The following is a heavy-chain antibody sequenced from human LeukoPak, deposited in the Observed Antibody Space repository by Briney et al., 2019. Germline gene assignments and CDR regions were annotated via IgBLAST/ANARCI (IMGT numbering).Heavy chain of an antibody. Sequence: GGSLRLSCAASGFTFSNFGMHWVRQTPGKGLEWVAFIRSDGNDKYSADSVKGRFTISRDNSKNTLHLQMSSLRSEDTAVYYCATSEDCSSTSCPYYYYYYMDVWGKGTTVTVSS. J-gene: IGHJ6*03. D-gene: IGHD2-2*01. CDR1: GFTFSNFG. V-gene: IGHV3-30*02. CDR3: ATSEDCSSTSCPYYYYYYMDV. CDR2: IRSDGNDK.